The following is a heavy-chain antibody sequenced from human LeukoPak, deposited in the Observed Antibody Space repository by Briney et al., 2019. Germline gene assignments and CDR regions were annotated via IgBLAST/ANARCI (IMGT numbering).Heavy chain of an antibody. D-gene: IGHD2-2*01. Sequence: GGSLRLSCAASGFTFSSYWMHWVRQAPGKGLVWVSRINTDGSSTNYADSVKGRFTISRDNVKNTLYVQMNSLRAEDTAVYYCAAGGYCSVTSGWLGYWGQGFLVTVSS. CDR2: INTDGSST. V-gene: IGHV3-74*01. CDR3: AAGGYCSVTSGWLGY. J-gene: IGHJ4*02. CDR1: GFTFSSYW.